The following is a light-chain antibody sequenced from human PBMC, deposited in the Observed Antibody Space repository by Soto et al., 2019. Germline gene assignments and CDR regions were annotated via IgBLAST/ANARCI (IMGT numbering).Light chain of an antibody. J-gene: IGKJ4*01. CDR3: QQRSNWPLT. CDR1: QSINRH. CDR2: DAS. V-gene: IGKV3-11*01. Sequence: EIVLTQSPATLSLSPGERATLSCRASQSINRHLAWYQQKPGQAPGLLILDASDRATGIPARFSGSGSGTDFTLAISSLEPEDFAVYYCQQRSNWPLTFGGGTKVDIK.